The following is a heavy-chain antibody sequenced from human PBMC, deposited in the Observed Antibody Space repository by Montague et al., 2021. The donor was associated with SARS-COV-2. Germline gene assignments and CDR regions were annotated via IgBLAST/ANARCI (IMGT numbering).Heavy chain of an antibody. CDR1: GDSISSFY. D-gene: IGHD2-15*01. CDR3: GRGVVAATPVVDY. V-gene: IGHV4-4*07. J-gene: IGHJ4*02. CDR2: IYASGGT. Sequence: SETLSLTCTVSGDSISSFYWNWIRQPAGKGLEWIGRIYASGGTNYNPSLKSRVTMSVDTSKNQFSLKLNSVTAAYTAVYYCGRGVVAATPVVDYWGRGTLVTVSS.